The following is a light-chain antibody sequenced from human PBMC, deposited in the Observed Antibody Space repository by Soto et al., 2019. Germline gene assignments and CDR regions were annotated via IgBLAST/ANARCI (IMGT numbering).Light chain of an antibody. V-gene: IGKV3D-20*02. CDR3: QQRSNWPRT. CDR1: QSISRS. CDR2: GAS. Sequence: EIVLTQSPAILSVSTGERATLSCRASQSISRSLAWYQQKPGQAPRLLIYGASSRATGIPDRFSGGGSGTDFTLSISRLEPEDFAVYYCQQRSNWPRTFGQGTKVDIK. J-gene: IGKJ1*01.